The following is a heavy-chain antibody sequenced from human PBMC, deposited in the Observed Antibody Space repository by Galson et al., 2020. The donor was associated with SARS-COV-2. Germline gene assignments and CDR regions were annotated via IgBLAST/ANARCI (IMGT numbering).Heavy chain of an antibody. J-gene: IGHJ5*02. CDR3: ARGTTVTYNWFDP. CDR2: ISSSSSYI. Sequence: GSLRLSCAASGFTFSSYSMNWVRQAPGKGLEWVSSISSSSSYIYYADSVKGRFTISRDNAKNSLYLQMNSLRAEDTAVYYCARGTTVTYNWFDPWGQGTLVTVSS. V-gene: IGHV3-21*01. D-gene: IGHD4-17*01. CDR1: GFTFSSYS.